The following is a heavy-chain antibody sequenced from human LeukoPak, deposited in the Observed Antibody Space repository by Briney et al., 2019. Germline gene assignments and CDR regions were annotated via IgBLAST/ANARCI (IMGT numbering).Heavy chain of an antibody. J-gene: IGHJ4*02. D-gene: IGHD6-13*01. CDR3: ARRSSSWYYFED. CDR2: IYYSGST. V-gene: IGHV4-39*07. CDR1: GVSITSSDYW. Sequence: PSETLSLTCTVSGVSITSSDYWWAWIRLPPGRGLEWIGSIYYSGSTYYNPPLKSRATISVDTSKNQFSLKLSSVTAADAAVYFCARRSSSWYYFEDWGQGTLVTVSS.